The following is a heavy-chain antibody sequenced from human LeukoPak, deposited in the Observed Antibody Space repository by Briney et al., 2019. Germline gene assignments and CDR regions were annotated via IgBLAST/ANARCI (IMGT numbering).Heavy chain of an antibody. V-gene: IGHV3-23*01. CDR3: AKDRLRYFDWLDHFDY. CDR2: ISGSGGSR. D-gene: IGHD3-9*01. CDR1: GFTFSSDA. Sequence: GGALRLSCAASGFTFSSDAMSWVRQAPGKGLEWVSAISGSGGSRYYADSVKVRFTISRDNSKNTLYLQINSLRAEDTAVYYCAKDRLRYFDWLDHFDYWGQGTLVTVSS. J-gene: IGHJ4*02.